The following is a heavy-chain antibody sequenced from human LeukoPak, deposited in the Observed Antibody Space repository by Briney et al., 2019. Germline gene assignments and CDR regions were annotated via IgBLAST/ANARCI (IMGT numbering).Heavy chain of an antibody. D-gene: IGHD3-3*01. CDR1: GFTVSSSY. CDR3: AKVGYSEMEWLLYSDH. Sequence: GGALRLSCAVSGFTVSSSYMSWVRQAPAKGLEWVSIIYSDASTYYADSVKGRFSISRDNSKNILYLQMNSLKAEDTAVYYCAKVGYSEMEWLLYSDHWGQGTLVTVSS. V-gene: IGHV3-66*01. J-gene: IGHJ4*02. CDR2: IYSDAST.